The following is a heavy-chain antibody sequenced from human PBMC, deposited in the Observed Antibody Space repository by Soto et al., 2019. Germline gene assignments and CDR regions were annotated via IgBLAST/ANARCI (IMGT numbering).Heavy chain of an antibody. CDR2: IYYSGST. J-gene: IGHJ4*02. D-gene: IGHD2-15*01. Sequence: NLSETLSLTCTVSGSSISSYYWSWIRQPPGKGLEWIGYIYYSGSTNYNPSLKSRVTISVDTSKNQFSLKLSSVTAADTAVYYCARRWGGTFDYWGQGTLVTVSS. CDR1: GSSISSYY. CDR3: ARRWGGTFDY. V-gene: IGHV4-59*01.